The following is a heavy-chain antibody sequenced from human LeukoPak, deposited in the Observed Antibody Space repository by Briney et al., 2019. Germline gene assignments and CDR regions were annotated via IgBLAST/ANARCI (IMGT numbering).Heavy chain of an antibody. CDR3: ARVSPTVVGGTELDY. J-gene: IGHJ4*02. CDR2: IYHSGST. Sequence: SETLSLTCTVSGYSISSGYYWGWIRQPPGKGLEWIGSIYHSGSTYYNPSLKSRVTISVDTSKNQFSLKPSSVTAADTAVYYCARVSPTVVGGTELDYWGQGTLVTVSS. CDR1: GYSISSGYY. D-gene: IGHD4-23*01. V-gene: IGHV4-38-2*02.